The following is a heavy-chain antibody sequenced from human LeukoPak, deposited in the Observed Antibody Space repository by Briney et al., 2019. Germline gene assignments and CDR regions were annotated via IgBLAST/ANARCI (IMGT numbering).Heavy chain of an antibody. D-gene: IGHD3-22*01. Sequence: SETLSLTCTVSGGSISSYYWSWIRQPPGKGLEWIGYIYYSGSTNYNPSLKSRVTISVDTSKNQFSLKLSSVTAADTAVYYCARVYDSSGYYYFIFDYWGQGTLVTVSS. CDR1: GGSISSYY. CDR2: IYYSGST. CDR3: ARVYDSSGYYYFIFDY. V-gene: IGHV4-59*01. J-gene: IGHJ4*02.